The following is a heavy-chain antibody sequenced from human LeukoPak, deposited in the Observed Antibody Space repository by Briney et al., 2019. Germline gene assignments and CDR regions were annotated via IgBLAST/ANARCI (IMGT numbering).Heavy chain of an antibody. J-gene: IGHJ6*02. CDR3: ASKGTNYYYYGMDV. Sequence: SETLSLTCTVSGGSISSSSYYWGWIRQPPGRGLEWIGSIYYSGSTYYNPSLKSRVTISVDTSKNQFSLKLSSVTAAGTAVYYCASKGTNYYYYGMDVWGQGTTVTVSS. D-gene: IGHD3-10*01. V-gene: IGHV4-39*01. CDR2: IYYSGST. CDR1: GGSISSSSYY.